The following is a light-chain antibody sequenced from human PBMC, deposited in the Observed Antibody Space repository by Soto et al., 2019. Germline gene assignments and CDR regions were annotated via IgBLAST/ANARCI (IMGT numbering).Light chain of an antibody. Sequence: EIVLTQSPGTLSVSPGERATLSCRASQSVSSKFFSWYQQKPGPAPRVLIYGTSIRASSVAERFSSGSSGTYITLIITRLSADDFVVYYCQQNGSSLFTFGHGTKVEIK. CDR1: QSVSSKF. J-gene: IGKJ3*01. V-gene: IGKV3-20*01. CDR2: GTS. CDR3: QQNGSSLFT.